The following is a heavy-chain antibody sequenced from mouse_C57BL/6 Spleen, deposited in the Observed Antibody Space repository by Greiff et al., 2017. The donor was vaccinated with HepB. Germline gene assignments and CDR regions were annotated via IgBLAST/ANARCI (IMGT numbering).Heavy chain of an antibody. CDR3: ATESITTVVAHYFDY. D-gene: IGHD1-1*01. CDR2: IYPGDGDT. Sequence: VHLVESGPELVKPGASVKISCKASGYAFSSSWMNWVKQRPGKGLEWIGRIYPGDGDTNYNGKFKGKATLTADKSSSTAYMQLSSLTSEDSSVYFFATESITTVVAHYFDYWGQGTTLTVSS. J-gene: IGHJ2*01. CDR1: GYAFSSSW. V-gene: IGHV1-82*01.